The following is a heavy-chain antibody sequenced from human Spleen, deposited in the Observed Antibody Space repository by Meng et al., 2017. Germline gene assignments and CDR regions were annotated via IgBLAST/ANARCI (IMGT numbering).Heavy chain of an antibody. CDR3: TRVDSSSWDIDY. J-gene: IGHJ4*02. CDR2: ITGRGGM. CDR1: GFTVFSLFT. Sequence: GESLKISCAGSGFTVFSLFTMNLGRQAAGEGLGWVSSITGRGGMSYAESARGRFTISRDNAKNSVYLQMNSLRDEDAAVYYCTRVDSSSWDIDYWGQGTLVTVSS. D-gene: IGHD6-13*01. V-gene: IGHV3-21*01.